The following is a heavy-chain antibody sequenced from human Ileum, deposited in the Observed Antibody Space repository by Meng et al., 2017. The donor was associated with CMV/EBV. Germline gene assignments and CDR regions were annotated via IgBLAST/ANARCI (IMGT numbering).Heavy chain of an antibody. CDR3: ARDVGYCSSTSCYDGMDV. J-gene: IGHJ6*02. V-gene: IGHV1-2*02. CDR1: GYTFTGYY. CDR2: INPNSGGT. D-gene: IGHD2-2*01. Sequence: ASVKVSCKASGYTFTGYYMHWVRQAPGQGLEWMGWINPNSGGTNYAQKFQGRVTMTRDTSISTACMELSRLRSDDTAVYYCARDVGYCSSTSCYDGMDVWGQGTTVTVSS.